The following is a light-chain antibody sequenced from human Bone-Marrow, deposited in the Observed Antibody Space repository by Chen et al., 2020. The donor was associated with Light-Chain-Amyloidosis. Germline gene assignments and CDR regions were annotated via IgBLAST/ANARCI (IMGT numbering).Light chain of an antibody. CDR1: QSIGDY. J-gene: IGKJ2*01. CDR3: QQTADIPYT. V-gene: IGKV1-39*01. Sequence: IQVTQYLSSLSASVGDRVTVTCRASQSIGDYLNWYQQKPGKAPKLLIYAASNLQSGVPSRFSGGRSGTDFTLTISSLHREDFATYYCQQTADIPYTFGQGTKLDIK. CDR2: AAS.